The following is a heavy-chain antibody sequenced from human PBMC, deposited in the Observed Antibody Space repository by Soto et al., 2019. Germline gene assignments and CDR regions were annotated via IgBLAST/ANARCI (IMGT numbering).Heavy chain of an antibody. CDR3: ARDGPVGATPFSWFDP. CDR2: IYYSGST. V-gene: IGHV4-59*01. D-gene: IGHD1-26*01. CDR1: GGSISSYY. J-gene: IGHJ5*02. Sequence: QVQLQESGPGLVKPSETLSLTCTVSGGSISSYYWSWIRQPPGKGLEWIGSIYYSGSTNYNPSLKSRVTISVDTSKNQFSLKLSSVTAADTAVYYCARDGPVGATPFSWFDPWGQGTLVTVSS.